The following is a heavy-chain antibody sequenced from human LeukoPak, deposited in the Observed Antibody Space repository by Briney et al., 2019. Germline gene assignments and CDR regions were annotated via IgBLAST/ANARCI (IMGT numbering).Heavy chain of an antibody. Sequence: GGSLRLSCAASGITLTSHAMSWVRQAPGKGLEWVSLISGSGGHTYYGDSVKGRFTISRDNSKSTLYLQMNSLRAEDTAVYYCAKGGEATMRDGYNYYYYYMEVWGRGTTVSVSS. V-gene: IGHV3-23*01. CDR1: GITLTSHA. CDR3: AKGGEATMRDGYNYYYYYMEV. J-gene: IGHJ6*03. CDR2: ISGSGGHT. D-gene: IGHD5-24*01.